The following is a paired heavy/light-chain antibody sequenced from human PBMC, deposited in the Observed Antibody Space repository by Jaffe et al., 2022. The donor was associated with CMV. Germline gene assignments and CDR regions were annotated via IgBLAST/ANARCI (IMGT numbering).Heavy chain of an antibody. J-gene: IGHJ6*02. CDR1: GFTFDDYA. Sequence: EVQLVESGGGLVQPGRSLRLSCAASGFTFDDYAMHWVRQAPGKGLEWVAGINWNSGTIGYADSVKGRFSISRDNAKNSLHLQMNSLTAEDTALYYCAKPQKGGMFYYGMDVWGQGTTVTVSS. CDR3: AKPQKGGMFYYGMDV. CDR2: INWNSGTI. D-gene: IGHD2-15*01. V-gene: IGHV3-9*01.
Light chain of an antibody. CDR1: QGISSW. J-gene: IGKJ3*01. CDR2: GAS. CDR3: QQSNSLPFT. Sequence: DIQMTQSPSSVSASVGDTVTITCRASQGISSWLAWYQQKPGKAPKLLIYGASSLQSGVPSRFSGSGSGTDFTLTISSLQPEDFATYFCQQSNSLPFTFGPGTKVDIK. V-gene: IGKV1D-12*01.